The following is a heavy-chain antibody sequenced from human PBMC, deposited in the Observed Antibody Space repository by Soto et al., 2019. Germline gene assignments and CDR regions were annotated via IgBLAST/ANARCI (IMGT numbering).Heavy chain of an antibody. CDR3: ARQGDVTWLGIEYFQH. D-gene: IGHD6-19*01. CDR1: GGSISSSSYY. Sequence: QLQLQESGPGLVKPSETLSLTCTVSGGSISSSSYYWGWIRQPPGKGLEWIGSIYYSGSTYYNPSLKSRVTISVDTSKNQFSLKLSSVTAADTAVYYCARQGDVTWLGIEYFQHWGQGTLVTVSS. CDR2: IYYSGST. J-gene: IGHJ1*01. V-gene: IGHV4-39*01.